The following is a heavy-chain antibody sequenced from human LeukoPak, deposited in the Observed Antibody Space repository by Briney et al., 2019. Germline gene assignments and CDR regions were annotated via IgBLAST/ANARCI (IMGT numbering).Heavy chain of an antibody. CDR3: ARAGNYYFEY. V-gene: IGHV3-74*01. D-gene: IGHD1-1*01. Sequence: GGSLRLSCAGSGFTFSSSWIHWVRQAPGKGLVWVSRMNGDGSTIDYAASVKGRFTISRDNAKNALYLQMNSLSAEDTAVYYCARAGNYYFEYWGQGTLVTVSS. J-gene: IGHJ4*02. CDR2: MNGDGSTI. CDR1: GFTFSSSW.